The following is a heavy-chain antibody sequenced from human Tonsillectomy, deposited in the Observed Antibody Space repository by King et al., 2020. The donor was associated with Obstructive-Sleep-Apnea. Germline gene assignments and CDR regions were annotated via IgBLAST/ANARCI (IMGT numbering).Heavy chain of an antibody. CDR3: ARDPSSLRGVVTAISDY. V-gene: IGHV1-18*04. Sequence: QLVQSGAEVKKPGASVKVSCRASGYTFTSYGISWVRQAPGQGLEWMGWISAYNGNTNYAQKLQGRVTMTTDTSTSTAYMELRSLRSDDTAVYYCARDPSSLRGVVTAISDYWGQGTLVTVSS. J-gene: IGHJ4*02. CDR2: ISAYNGNT. CDR1: GYTFTSYG. D-gene: IGHD2-21*02.